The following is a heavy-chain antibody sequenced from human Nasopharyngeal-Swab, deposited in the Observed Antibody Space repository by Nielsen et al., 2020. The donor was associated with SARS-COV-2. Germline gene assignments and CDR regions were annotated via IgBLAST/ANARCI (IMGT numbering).Heavy chain of an antibody. Sequence: SETLSLTCTVSGGSITSSSYYWSWIRQPPGKGLEWIGEINHSGSTNYNPSLKSRVTISVDTSKNQFSLKLSSVTAADPAVYYCAREFSGWYFGYYYYYGMDVWGQGTTVTVSS. J-gene: IGHJ6*02. CDR1: GGSITSSSYY. CDR2: INHSGST. CDR3: AREFSGWYFGYYYYYGMDV. D-gene: IGHD6-19*01. V-gene: IGHV4-39*07.